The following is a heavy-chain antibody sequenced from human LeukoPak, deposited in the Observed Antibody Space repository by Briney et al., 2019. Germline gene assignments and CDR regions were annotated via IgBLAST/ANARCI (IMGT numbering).Heavy chain of an antibody. V-gene: IGHV1-18*01. CDR3: ARDPPVRGVHNHYYYYGMDV. J-gene: IGHJ6*02. Sequence: ASVKVSCKASGYTFTSYGISWVRQAPGQGLEWMGWISAYNGNTNYAQKLQGRVTMTTDTSTSTAYMELRSLRSDDTAVYYCARDPPVRGVHNHYYYYGMDVWGQGTTVTVSS. CDR1: GYTFTSYG. D-gene: IGHD3-10*01. CDR2: ISAYNGNT.